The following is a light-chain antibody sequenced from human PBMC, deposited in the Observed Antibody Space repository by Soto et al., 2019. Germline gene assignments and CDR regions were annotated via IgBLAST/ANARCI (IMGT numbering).Light chain of an antibody. CDR1: SSNIGSKT. J-gene: IGLJ1*01. V-gene: IGLV1-44*01. CDR2: SNN. CDR3: AAWDDSLNGRYV. Sequence: QSVLTQPPSASGTPGQRVTISCSGSSSNIGSKTVKWYQQLPGTAPKLLIYSNNQRPSGVPDRFSGSKSGTSASLAISGLQSEDEADYYCAAWDDSLNGRYVFGTGTKVTV.